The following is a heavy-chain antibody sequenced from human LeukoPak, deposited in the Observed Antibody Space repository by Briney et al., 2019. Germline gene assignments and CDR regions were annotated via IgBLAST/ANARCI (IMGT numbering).Heavy chain of an antibody. CDR3: ARWNLVVPASRIYYFDY. Sequence: PSETLSLTCAVYGGSFSGYYWSWIRQPPGKGLEWIGEINHSGSTNYNPSLKSRVTISVDTSKNQFSLKLSSVTAADTAVYYCARWNLVVPASRIYYFDYWGQGALVTVSS. V-gene: IGHV4-34*01. CDR2: INHSGST. CDR1: GGSFSGYY. D-gene: IGHD2-2*01. J-gene: IGHJ4*02.